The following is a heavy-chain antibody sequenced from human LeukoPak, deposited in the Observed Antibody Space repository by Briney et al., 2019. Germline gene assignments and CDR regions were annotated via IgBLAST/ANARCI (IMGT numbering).Heavy chain of an antibody. D-gene: IGHD5-18*01. J-gene: IGHJ4*02. V-gene: IGHV3-30*02. CDR2: IRYDGSNK. CDR3: AKELTYGGYSYGFDY. CDR1: GFTFSSYG. Sequence: GGSLRLSCAASGFTFSSYGMHWLRQAPGKGLEWVAFIRYDGSNKYYADSVKGRFTISRDNSKNTLYLQMNSLRAEDTAVYYCAKELTYGGYSYGFDYWGQGTLVTVSS.